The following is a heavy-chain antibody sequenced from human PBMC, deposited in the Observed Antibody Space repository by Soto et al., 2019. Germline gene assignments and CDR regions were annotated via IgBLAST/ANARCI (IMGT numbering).Heavy chain of an antibody. CDR1: GGTFSSYA. V-gene: IGHV1-69*01. CDR3: AALYYYGLGSYYRFGWFGP. J-gene: IGHJ5*02. Sequence: QVQLVQSGAEVKKPGSSVKVSCKASGGTFSSYAISWVRQAAGQGLEWMGGIIPIFGTANYAQKFQGRVTITEDDTTSIAYMELSSLRSEDTAVYYCAALYYYGLGSYYRFGWFGPWGQGTLVTVCS. D-gene: IGHD3-10*01. CDR2: IIPIFGTA.